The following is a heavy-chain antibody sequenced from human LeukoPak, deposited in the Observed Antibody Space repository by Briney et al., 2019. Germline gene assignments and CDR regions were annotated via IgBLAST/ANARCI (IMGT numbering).Heavy chain of an antibody. CDR1: GYTFTGYY. Sequence: GASVKVSCKASGYTFTGYYMHWVRQAPGQGLEWMGWISAYNGNTNYAQKLQGRVTMTTDTSTSTAYMELRSLRSDDTAVYYCARVPLAYCGGDCYSPYWYFDLWGRGTLVTVSS. V-gene: IGHV1-18*04. D-gene: IGHD2-21*02. CDR3: ARVPLAYCGGDCYSPYWYFDL. J-gene: IGHJ2*01. CDR2: ISAYNGNT.